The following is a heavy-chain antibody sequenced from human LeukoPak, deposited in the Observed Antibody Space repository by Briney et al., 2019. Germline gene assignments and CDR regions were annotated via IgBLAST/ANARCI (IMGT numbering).Heavy chain of an antibody. Sequence: ASVKVSRKASGYTFTSYGISWVRQAPGQGLEWMGWISAYNGNTNYAQKLQGRVTMTTDTSTSTAYMELRSLRSDDTAVYYCARDRTSSGAYCSSTSCRNYYYGMDVWGQGTTVTVSS. CDR3: ARDRTSSGAYCSSTSCRNYYYGMDV. CDR2: ISAYNGNT. V-gene: IGHV1-18*01. CDR1: GYTFTSYG. J-gene: IGHJ6*02. D-gene: IGHD2-2*01.